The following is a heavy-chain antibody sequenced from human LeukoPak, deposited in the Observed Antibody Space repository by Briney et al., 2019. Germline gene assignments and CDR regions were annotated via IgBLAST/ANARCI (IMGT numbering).Heavy chain of an antibody. CDR2: ISWNSGSI. J-gene: IGHJ4*02. D-gene: IGHD6-19*01. Sequence: GGSLRLSCAASGFTFDDYAMHWVRQAPGKGLEWVSGISWNSGSIGYADSVKGRFTISRDNAKNSLYLQMNSLRAEDTALYYCAKGGSRLAVAGTALGYWGQGTLVTVSS. CDR1: GFTFDDYA. CDR3: AKGGSRLAVAGTALGY. V-gene: IGHV3-9*01.